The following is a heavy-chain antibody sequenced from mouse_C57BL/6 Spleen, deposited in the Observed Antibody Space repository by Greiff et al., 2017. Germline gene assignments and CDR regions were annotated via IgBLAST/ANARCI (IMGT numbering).Heavy chain of an antibody. D-gene: IGHD2-4*01. Sequence: DVKLQESGGGLVQPGGSLKLSCAASGIDFSRYWMSWVRRAPGKGLEWIGEINPDSSTINYAPSLKDKFIISRDNAKNTLYLQMSKVRSEDTALYYCARGNYDYDEAWFAYWGQGTLVTVSA. J-gene: IGHJ3*01. V-gene: IGHV4-1*01. CDR1: GIDFSRYW. CDR3: ARGNYDYDEAWFAY. CDR2: INPDSSTI.